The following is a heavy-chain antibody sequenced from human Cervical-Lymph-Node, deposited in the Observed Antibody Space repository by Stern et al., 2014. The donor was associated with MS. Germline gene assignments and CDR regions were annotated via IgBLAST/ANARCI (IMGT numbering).Heavy chain of an antibody. Sequence: VQLVESGAEVKKPGASVKVSCKTSAYTFTNYGVTWVRRAPGQGLEWMGWISGYNGNTKYEEKFQGRVAMTTNTTTKTAYMELRSLRSSEPAVYYCARAGYDVRGLSDYGGRGTRVTVPP. CDR1: AYTFTNYG. V-gene: IGHV1-18*01. J-gene: IGHJ4*02. CDR3: ARAGYDVRGLSDY. CDR2: ISGYNGNT. D-gene: IGHD5-12*01.